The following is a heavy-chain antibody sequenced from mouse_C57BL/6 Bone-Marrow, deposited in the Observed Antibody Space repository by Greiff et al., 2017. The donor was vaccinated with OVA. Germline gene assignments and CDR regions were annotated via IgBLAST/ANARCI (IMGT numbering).Heavy chain of an antibody. CDR3: ARDRRGVACFAY. CDR1: GYSITSGYY. CDR2: ISYDGSN. V-gene: IGHV3-6*01. J-gene: IGHJ3*01. Sequence: DVQLVESGPGLVKPSQSLSLTCSVTGYSITSGYYWNWIRQFPGNKLEWMGYISYDGSNNYNPSLKNRISITRDTSKNQFFLKLNSVTTEDTATYYCARDRRGVACFAYWGQGALVTVSA.